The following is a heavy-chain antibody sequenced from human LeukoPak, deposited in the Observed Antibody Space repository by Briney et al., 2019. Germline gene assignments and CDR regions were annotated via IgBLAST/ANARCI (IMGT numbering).Heavy chain of an antibody. V-gene: IGHV1-2*02. CDR3: ARGEGRRYYDRRGWDFDV. J-gene: IGHJ2*01. CDR1: LYTLPAVF. Sequence: ASARVSPGPSLYTLPAVFLPSVPQSPRQGVKWGGWVKTTSGYTNYAQKFQGRVTMTRDTSISTAYMELRRLTSDDTAMYYCARGEGRRYYDRRGWDFDVWGRGTLVAVSS. CDR2: VKTTSGYT. D-gene: IGHD3-22*01.